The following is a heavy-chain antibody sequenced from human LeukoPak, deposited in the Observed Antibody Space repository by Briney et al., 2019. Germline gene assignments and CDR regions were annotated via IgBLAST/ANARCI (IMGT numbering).Heavy chain of an antibody. D-gene: IGHD3-22*01. CDR3: ARQAIVVGINYYMGV. CDR1: SGSISSSSYY. CDR2: IYYSESI. Sequence: SETLSLTCTLSSGSISSSSYYWGWVRQPPGKGLEWIGSIYYSESIYCNPSVKIRVTISVDTSKHQFSLKLSSLTAADTSVHSCARQAIVVGINYYMGVWGKGATVT. J-gene: IGHJ6*03. V-gene: IGHV4-39*01.